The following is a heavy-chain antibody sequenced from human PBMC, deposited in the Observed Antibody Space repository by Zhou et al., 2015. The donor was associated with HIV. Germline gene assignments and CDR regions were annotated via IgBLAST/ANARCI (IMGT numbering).Heavy chain of an antibody. CDR3: ARDGGSSRGSQYRNTYYYYGMDV. CDR1: GGTFSSYA. J-gene: IGHJ6*02. V-gene: IGHV1-69*12. CDR2: IIPIFGTA. Sequence: QVQLVQSGAEVKKPGSSVKVSCKASGGTFSSYAISWVRQAPGQGLEWMGGIIPIFGTANYAQKFQGRVTITADESTSTAYMELSSLRSEDTAVYYCARDGGSSRGSQYRNTYYYYGMDVWGQGTTGHRLL. D-gene: IGHD2/OR15-2a*01.